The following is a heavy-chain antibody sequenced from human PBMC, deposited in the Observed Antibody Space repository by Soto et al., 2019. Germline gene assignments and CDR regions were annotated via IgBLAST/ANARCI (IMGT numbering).Heavy chain of an antibody. J-gene: IGHJ4*02. D-gene: IGHD1-26*01. CDR2: IYPGDSDT. Sequence: PGASLKISCKGSGYSFTSYWISWVRQMPGKGLEWMGIIYPGDSDTRYSPSFQGQVTISADKSISTAYLQWSSLKASDTAMYYCARLAYPAPKWLISINSGSYSSFDYWGQGTLVTVSS. CDR3: ARLAYPAPKWLISINSGSYSSFDY. V-gene: IGHV5-51*01. CDR1: GYSFTSYW.